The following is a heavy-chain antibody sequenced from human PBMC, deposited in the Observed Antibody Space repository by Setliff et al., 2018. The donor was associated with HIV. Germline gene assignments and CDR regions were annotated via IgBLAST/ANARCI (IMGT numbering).Heavy chain of an antibody. D-gene: IGHD2-15*01. V-gene: IGHV1-69*13. CDR1: GDTFRSQA. CDR3: ARGGWSGGGPLHYSYYYLDV. J-gene: IGHJ6*02. Sequence: GASVKVSCKTSGDTFRSQAISWVRQAPGQGLEWMGGLISMFKIPQIAQKFQGRVTITADESTSTAYMGLSSLTSEDTAVYYCARGGWSGGGPLHYSYYYLDVWGQGTAVTVSS. CDR2: LISMFKIP.